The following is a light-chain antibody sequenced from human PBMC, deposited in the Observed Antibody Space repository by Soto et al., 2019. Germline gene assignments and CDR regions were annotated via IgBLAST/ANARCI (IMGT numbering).Light chain of an antibody. CDR1: QSVSGN. J-gene: IGKJ1*01. CDR3: QQYNNWPRT. Sequence: EIVMTQSTATLSVSPGERANLSFRASQSVSGNLAWYQQKPAQAPMLLIYGASTRATGIQARFSGSGSGTEFTLTISSLKSEDFAVYYCQQYNNWPRTFGQGNKVEIK. CDR2: GAS. V-gene: IGKV3-15*01.